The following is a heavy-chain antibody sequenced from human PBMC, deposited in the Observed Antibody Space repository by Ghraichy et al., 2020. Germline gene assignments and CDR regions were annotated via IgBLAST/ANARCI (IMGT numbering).Heavy chain of an antibody. D-gene: IGHD6-19*01. CDR1: GFTFDDYG. CDR2: INWNGGST. V-gene: IGHV3-20*01. J-gene: IGHJ6*02. CDR3: ARDFKDRYSSGWKYYYYYGMDV. Sequence: GGSLRLSCAASGFTFDDYGMSWVRQAPGKGLEWVSGINWNGGSTGYADSVKGRFTISRDNAKNSLYLQMNSLRAEDTALYHCARDFKDRYSSGWKYYYYYGMDVWGQGTTVTVSS.